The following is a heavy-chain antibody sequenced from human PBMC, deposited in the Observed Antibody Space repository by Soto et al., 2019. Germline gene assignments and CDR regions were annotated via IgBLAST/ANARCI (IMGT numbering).Heavy chain of an antibody. Sequence: GGSLRLSCAASGFTFSDYYMSWIRQAPGKGLEWVSYISSTGSYAKYADSVKGRFTISRDNAKNSLYLQMNSLRAEDTAVYYCARDSSITPRPLDYWGQGTPVTVSS. V-gene: IGHV3-11*06. CDR2: ISSTGSYA. CDR3: ARDSSITPRPLDY. CDR1: GFTFSDYY. D-gene: IGHD6-6*01. J-gene: IGHJ4*02.